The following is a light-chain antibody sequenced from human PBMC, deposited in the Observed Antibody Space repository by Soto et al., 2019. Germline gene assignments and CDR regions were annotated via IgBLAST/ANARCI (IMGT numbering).Light chain of an antibody. CDR3: SSYAGSNNFVV. CDR1: SSDVGGYNS. V-gene: IGLV2-8*01. J-gene: IGLJ2*01. Sequence: QSALTQPPSASGSPGQSVTISCTGTSSDVGGYNSVSWYQQHPDKAPKLMIYEVTKRPSGVPDRFSGSKSGNTASLTVSGLQAEDEADYYCSSYAGSNNFVVFGGGTKLTV. CDR2: EVT.